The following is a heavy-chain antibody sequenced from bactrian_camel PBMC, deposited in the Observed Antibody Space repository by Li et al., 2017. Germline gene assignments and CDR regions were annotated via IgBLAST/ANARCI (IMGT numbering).Heavy chain of an antibody. CDR3: AAGRAEGRWCPVEATFSNLFPY. D-gene: IGHD6*01. J-gene: IGHJ4*01. CDR1: GHSRGSNC. Sequence: HVQLVESGGGSVQTGGSLRLSCVVSGHSRGSNCVGWYRLPPGRAPAEREGIAAIRRSGGETWYAGSVKGRFTISRDNAKSTGYLQMSSLKPEDTAMYYCAAGRAEGRWCPVEATFSNLFPYRGQGTQVTVS. CDR2: IRRSGGET. V-gene: IGHV3-3*01.